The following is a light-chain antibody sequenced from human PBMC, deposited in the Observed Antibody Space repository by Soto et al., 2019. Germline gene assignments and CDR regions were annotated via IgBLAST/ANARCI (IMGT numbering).Light chain of an antibody. CDR1: SSDVGGYNY. V-gene: IGLV2-14*03. J-gene: IGLJ1*01. CDR2: DVS. Sequence: SALTQPSSVSRSPGQSITISCTGTSSDVGGYNYVSWYQHHPGKAPKLMIYDVSNRPSGVSNRFSGSKSGNTASLTISGLQPEDEADYYCCSYTTSNTRQIVFGTGTKVTVL. CDR3: CSYTTSNTRQIV.